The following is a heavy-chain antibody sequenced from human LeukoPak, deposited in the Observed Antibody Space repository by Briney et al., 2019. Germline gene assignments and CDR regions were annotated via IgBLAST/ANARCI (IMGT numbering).Heavy chain of an antibody. D-gene: IGHD2-15*01. Sequence: SQTLSLTCTVSGDSISSGGYYWSWIRRPAGKGLEWIGRIYTSGDTKCNPSLKSRVTISVDTSKNQVSLQLNSVTAADTAVYYCAGYCGGGSCADSWGQGTLVTVSS. J-gene: IGHJ4*02. CDR3: AGYCGGGSCADS. CDR1: GDSISSGGYY. CDR2: IYTSGDT. V-gene: IGHV4-61*02.